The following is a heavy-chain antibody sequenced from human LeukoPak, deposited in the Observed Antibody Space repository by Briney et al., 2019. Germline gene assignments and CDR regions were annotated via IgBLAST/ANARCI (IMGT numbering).Heavy chain of an antibody. Sequence: GASLQISCKGSGSSFTSYWIGWVRQMPGKGLEWMGIIYPGDSDTRYSPSFQGQVTISADKSISTAYLQWSSLKASDTAMYYCAITGTLGENWFDPWGQGTLVTVSS. CDR3: AITGTLGENWFDP. CDR2: IYPGDSDT. CDR1: GSSFTSYW. J-gene: IGHJ5*02. D-gene: IGHD1-20*01. V-gene: IGHV5-51*01.